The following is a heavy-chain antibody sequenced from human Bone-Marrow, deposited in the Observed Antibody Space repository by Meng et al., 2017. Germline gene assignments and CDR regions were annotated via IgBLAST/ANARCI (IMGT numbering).Heavy chain of an antibody. CDR2: IYYSGST. J-gene: IGHJ5*02. D-gene: IGHD3-10*01. V-gene: IGHV4-61*01. Sequence: QVLPPACGPGLVRPSEPLSLTCTVSGGSVSSGSYYWSWIRQPPGKGLEWIGYIYYSGSTNYNPSLKSRVTISVDTSKNQFSLKLSSVTAADTAVYYCAREVSPYYYGSGSENWFDPWGQGTLVTVSS. CDR1: GGSVSSGSYY. CDR3: AREVSPYYYGSGSENWFDP.